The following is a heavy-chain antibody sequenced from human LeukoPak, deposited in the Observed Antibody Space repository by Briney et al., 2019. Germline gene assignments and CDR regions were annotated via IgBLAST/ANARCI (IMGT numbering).Heavy chain of an antibody. J-gene: IGHJ6*02. CDR3: ARTYCSSTSCYTANYYGIDV. CDR1: GFTVSSNY. CDR2: IYSGGST. D-gene: IGHD2-2*02. V-gene: IGHV3-66*01. Sequence: GGSLRLSCAASGFTVSSNYMSWVRQAPGKGLEWVSVIYSGGSTYYADSVKGRFTISRDNSKNTLYLQMNSLRAEDTAVYYCARTYCSSTSCYTANYYGIDVWGQGTTVTVSS.